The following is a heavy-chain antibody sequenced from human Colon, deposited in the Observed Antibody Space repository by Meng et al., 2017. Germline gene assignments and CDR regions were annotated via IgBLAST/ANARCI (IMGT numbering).Heavy chain of an antibody. CDR3: ASFPPPGKQWLVTDY. CDR2: IYHSGST. CDR1: GGSISRSNW. D-gene: IGHD6-19*01. V-gene: IGHV4-4*02. Sequence: GHLTEAGPRLVKASGSLSLTCAVFGGSISRSNWWSWVRQPPGKGLEWIWKIYHSGSTNYNPSLKSRVTISVDKSKNQFSRKLSSVTAADTAVYYCASFPPPGKQWLVTDYWGQGTLVTVSS. J-gene: IGHJ4*02.